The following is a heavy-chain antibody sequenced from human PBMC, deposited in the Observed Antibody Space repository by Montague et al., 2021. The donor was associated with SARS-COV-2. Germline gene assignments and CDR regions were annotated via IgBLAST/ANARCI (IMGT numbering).Heavy chain of an antibody. J-gene: IGHJ4*02. CDR1: GGSFRGDY. CDR2: ISHSGSS. D-gene: IGHD3-22*01. Sequence: SETLSLTCAVYGGSFRGDYWSWIRQPPGKGLEWTGEISHSGSSSYNPSLKSRLTISVDTSKKQFSLKLTSLTAADTAVYYCARHKNYYDRRSGSYFLGGFDSWGQGTLVTVSS. CDR3: ARHKNYYDRRSGSYFLGGFDS. V-gene: IGHV4-34*01.